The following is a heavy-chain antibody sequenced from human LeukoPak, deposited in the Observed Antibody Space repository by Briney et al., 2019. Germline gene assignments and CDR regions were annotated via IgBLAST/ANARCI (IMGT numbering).Heavy chain of an antibody. Sequence: GGSLRLSCAASGFTFTNYAMSWVRQAPGKGLEWVSGISGSGGSTYYAGSVKGRIIISRDNSKNMLYLQMNSLRAEDTAIYYCAKVSSSWYGDAFDIWGQGTRVTVSS. D-gene: IGHD6-13*01. J-gene: IGHJ3*02. CDR1: GFTFTNYA. CDR3: AKVSSSWYGDAFDI. V-gene: IGHV3-23*01. CDR2: ISGSGGST.